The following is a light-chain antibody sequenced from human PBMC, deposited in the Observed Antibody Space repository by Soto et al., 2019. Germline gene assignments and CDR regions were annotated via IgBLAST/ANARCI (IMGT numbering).Light chain of an antibody. Sequence: ETVMTQSPATLSVSPGEGATLSCRASQSVNSDLAWYQQKPGQAPRLLIYGASTRDTGISTRFSGSGSGTEFTLTISSLQSEDFAVYYCQKYKNWPRTFGQGTKVEIK. CDR1: QSVNSD. CDR2: GAS. J-gene: IGKJ1*01. V-gene: IGKV3-15*01. CDR3: QKYKNWPRT.